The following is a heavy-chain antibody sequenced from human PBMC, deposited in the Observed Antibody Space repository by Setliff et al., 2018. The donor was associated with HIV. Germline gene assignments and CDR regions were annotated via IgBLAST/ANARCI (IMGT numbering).Heavy chain of an antibody. Sequence: ASVKVSCKASGYPCRDHTSHWGRQAPGQGLEWMGWIHAGRGATQYSQKFQGRVTITRDTSAGTVYMELSSLRSEDTAMYYCARDHPGIAYWGQGTMVTVSS. CDR2: IHAGRGAT. J-gene: IGHJ4*02. CDR1: GYPCRDHT. V-gene: IGHV1-3*01. CDR3: ARDHPGIAY.